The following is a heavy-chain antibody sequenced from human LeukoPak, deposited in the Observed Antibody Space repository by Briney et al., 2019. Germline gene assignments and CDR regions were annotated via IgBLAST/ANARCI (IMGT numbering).Heavy chain of an antibody. D-gene: IGHD5-18*01. CDR1: GGTFSSYA. CDR3: ARDPRGYSYGHRYDAFDI. Sequence: SVKVSCKASGGTFSSYAISWVRQAPGQGLEWMGGIIPIFGTANYAQKFQGRVTITADKSTSTAYMELSSLRSEDTAVYYCARDPRGYSYGHRYDAFDIWGQGTMVTVSS. CDR2: IIPIFGTA. J-gene: IGHJ3*02. V-gene: IGHV1-69*06.